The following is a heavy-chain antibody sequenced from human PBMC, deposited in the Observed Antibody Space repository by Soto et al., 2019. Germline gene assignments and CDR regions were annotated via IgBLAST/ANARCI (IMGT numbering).Heavy chain of an antibody. CDR2: ISATGGGT. D-gene: IGHD3-16*01. CDR3: AKDRRAGGNSAFYFDF. Sequence: GGSLRLSCAASGFKFSNYAMSWVRQAPGKGLEWVSLISATGGGTYYADSVKGRFTISRDNSHNTLYLQVHSLTAEDTAVYYCAKDRRAGGNSAFYFDFWGQGAKVTVSS. CDR1: GFKFSNYA. J-gene: IGHJ4*02. V-gene: IGHV3-23*01.